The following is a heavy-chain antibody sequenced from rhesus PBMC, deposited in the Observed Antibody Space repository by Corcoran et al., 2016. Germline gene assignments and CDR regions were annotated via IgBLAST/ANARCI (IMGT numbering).Heavy chain of an antibody. CDR1: GGSISDDYY. D-gene: IGHD6S26*01. J-gene: IGHJ4*01. CDR3: ARGDSSGWSPSFDY. CDR2: IYGSGGGT. Sequence: QVQLQESGPGLVKPSETLSLTCAVSGGSISDDYYWSWIRQPPGKGLEWIGYIYGSGGGTNYNPSLKNRVNISIDTSKNQFSLKLSSVTAADTAVYYCARGDSSGWSPSFDYWGQGVLVTVSS. V-gene: IGHV4-106*01.